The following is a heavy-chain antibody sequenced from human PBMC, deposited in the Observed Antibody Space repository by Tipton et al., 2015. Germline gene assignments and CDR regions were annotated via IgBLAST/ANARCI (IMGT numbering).Heavy chain of an antibody. Sequence: TLSLTCTVSGDSISSSSWWSWVRQPPGKGLEWIGEINHGGSTNYNPSLKSRVTMSVDKSKNQFSLQLNSVTAADTAVYYCARSVGAVRYFFEYWGQGALVTVSS. CDR2: INHGGST. CDR1: GDSISSSSW. V-gene: IGHV4-4*02. CDR3: ARSVGAVRYFFEY. D-gene: IGHD1-26*01. J-gene: IGHJ4*02.